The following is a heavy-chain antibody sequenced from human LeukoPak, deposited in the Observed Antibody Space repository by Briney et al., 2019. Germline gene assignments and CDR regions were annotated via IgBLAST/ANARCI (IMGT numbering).Heavy chain of an antibody. CDR2: IYYSGST. D-gene: IGHD6-13*01. V-gene: IGHV4-59*12. CDR3: ARVTGYSSSWYKRSYYYGMDV. Sequence: SETLSLTCTVSGGSISSYYWSWIRQPPGKGLEWIGYIYYSGSTNYNPSLKSRVTISVDTSKNQFSLKLSSVTAADTAVYYCARVTGYSSSWYKRSYYYGMDVWGQGTTVTVSS. CDR1: GGSISSYY. J-gene: IGHJ6*02.